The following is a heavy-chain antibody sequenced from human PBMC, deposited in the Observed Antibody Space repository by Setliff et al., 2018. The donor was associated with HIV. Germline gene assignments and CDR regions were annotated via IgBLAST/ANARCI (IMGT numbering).Heavy chain of an antibody. CDR2: IYYTGTT. D-gene: IGHD1-26*01. J-gene: IGHJ3*02. Sequence: KPSETLSLTCTVSGGSISSTYWSWIRQPPGKGLEWIGYIYYTGTTDYSPSFKSRVTISLDTSKTQFSLKLNSVTAADTAVYYCARGQPQGGGTYWSAFDIWGQGTMVTVS. CDR3: ARGQPQGGGTYWSAFDI. V-gene: IGHV4-59*01. CDR1: GGSISSTY.